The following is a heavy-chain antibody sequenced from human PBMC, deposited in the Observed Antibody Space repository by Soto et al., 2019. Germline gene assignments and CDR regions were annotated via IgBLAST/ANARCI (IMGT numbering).Heavy chain of an antibody. D-gene: IGHD6-19*01. V-gene: IGHV4-59*08. J-gene: IGHJ4*02. Sequence: SETLSLTCTVSGDSIRTYYWSWIRQPPGKGLEWIGYIYYSGSTNYNPSLKSRITMSVDTSKNQFSLKLTSVTAADTAVYYCARQFRAVAAFDFWGQGTLVTVS. CDR1: GDSIRTYY. CDR2: IYYSGST. CDR3: ARQFRAVAAFDF.